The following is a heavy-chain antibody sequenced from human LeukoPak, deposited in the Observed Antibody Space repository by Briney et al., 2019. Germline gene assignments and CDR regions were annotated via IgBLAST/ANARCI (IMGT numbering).Heavy chain of an antibody. CDR3: ARDERYDSSGYPFDY. J-gene: IGHJ4*02. V-gene: IGHV4-39*07. CDR1: GFTFSSYN. Sequence: GSLRLSCAASGFTFSSYNMNWVRQAPGKGLEWIGSIYYSGSTYYNPSLKSRVTISLDTSKNQFSLKLSSVTAADTAVYYCARDERYDSSGYPFDYWGQGTLVTVSS. CDR2: IYYSGST. D-gene: IGHD3-22*01.